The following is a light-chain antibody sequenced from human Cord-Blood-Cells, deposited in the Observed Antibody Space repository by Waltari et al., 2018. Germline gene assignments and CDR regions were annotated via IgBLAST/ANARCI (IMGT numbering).Light chain of an antibody. CDR1: QSVSSSY. CDR3: QQYGSSPWT. Sequence: EIVLTQSPGTLSLSPGERATLPCRASQSVSSSYLAWYQQKPGQAPKLLIYGASSRATGIPDRFSGSGSGTDFTLTISRLEPKDFAVYYCQQYGSSPWTFGQGTKVEIK. J-gene: IGKJ1*01. V-gene: IGKV3-20*01. CDR2: GAS.